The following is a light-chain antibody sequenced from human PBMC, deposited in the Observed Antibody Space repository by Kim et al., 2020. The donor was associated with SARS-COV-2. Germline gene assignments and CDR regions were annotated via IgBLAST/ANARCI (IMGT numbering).Light chain of an antibody. CDR3: QQYYSFPLT. J-gene: IGKJ4*01. V-gene: IGKV1-8*01. CDR1: QGVSSY. CDR2: AAS. Sequence: ASTGDRVTITCRARQGVSSYLAWYQQKPGKAPKLLIYAASTLGSGVPSRFSGSGSGTDFTLTISCLQSEDLATYYCQQYYSFPLTFGGGTKVDIK.